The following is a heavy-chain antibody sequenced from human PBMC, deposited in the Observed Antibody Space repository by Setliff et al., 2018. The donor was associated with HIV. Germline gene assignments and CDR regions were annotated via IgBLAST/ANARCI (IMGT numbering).Heavy chain of an antibody. Sequence: GASVKVSCKASGYTFTSYAIHWVRQAPGQRLEWMGWINAGNGNTKYSQEFQGRVTMTRDTSASTVYMELSSLRSEDTAVYYCARVGSYWTQFDYWGQGTLVTVS. V-gene: IGHV1-3*03. CDR2: INAGNGNT. CDR1: GYTFTSYA. D-gene: IGHD2-15*01. CDR3: ARVGSYWTQFDY. J-gene: IGHJ4*01.